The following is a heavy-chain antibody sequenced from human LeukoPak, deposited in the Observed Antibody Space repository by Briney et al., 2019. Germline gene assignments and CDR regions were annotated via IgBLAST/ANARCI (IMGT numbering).Heavy chain of an antibody. CDR3: AKAVRRYCSGGSCYYYFDY. CDR1: GFNFSTYW. J-gene: IGHJ4*02. CDR2: ISGSGGST. Sequence: GGSLRLSCAASGFNFSTYWMSWVRQAPGKGLEWVSAISGSGGSTYYADSVKGRFTISRDNSKNTLYLQMNSLRAEDTAVYYCAKAVRRYCSGGSCYYYFDYWGQGTLVTVSS. D-gene: IGHD2-15*01. V-gene: IGHV3-23*01.